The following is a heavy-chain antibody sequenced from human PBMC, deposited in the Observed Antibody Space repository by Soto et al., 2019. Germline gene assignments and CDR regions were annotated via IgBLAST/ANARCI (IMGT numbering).Heavy chain of an antibody. V-gene: IGHV3-30*18. D-gene: IGHD3-10*01. J-gene: IGHJ4*02. CDR3: AKNLRGFGASQFAY. CDR2: ISYDGSNK. Sequence: QVQLVESGGGVVQPGRSLRLSCAASGFTFSSYGMHWVRQAPGKGLEWVAVISYDGSNKYYADSVKGRFTISRDNSKNTLYLQMNSLRAEDPAVYYCAKNLRGFGASQFAYWGQGPLVTVSS. CDR1: GFTFSSYG.